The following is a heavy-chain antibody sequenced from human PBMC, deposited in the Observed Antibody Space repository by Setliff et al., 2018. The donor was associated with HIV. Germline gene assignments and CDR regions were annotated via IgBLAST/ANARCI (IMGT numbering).Heavy chain of an antibody. CDR3: ARDWALDV. CDR2: ITKTSSHT. Sequence: KPSETLRLSWSASRFTFSDYDMSWIRQAPGKGPEWVSYITKTSSHTNYADSVKGRFTISRDNAKNSLYLQMNSLTAEDTAVYYCARDWALDVWGKGTTVTVSS. D-gene: IGHD3-16*01. J-gene: IGHJ6*04. CDR1: RFTFSDYD. V-gene: IGHV3-11*06.